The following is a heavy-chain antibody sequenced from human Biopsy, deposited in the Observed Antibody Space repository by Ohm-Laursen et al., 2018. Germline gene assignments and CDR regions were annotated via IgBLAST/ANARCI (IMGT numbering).Heavy chain of an antibody. Sequence: SETLSLTCTVSGGSITSYSWSWIRQPPGKGLEPIGYIYNTGDTTYNPSLQSRVTISLDTSNNQLSLGLRSVTAADAAVYYCARRSAANWYFNLWGRGTLVTVSS. J-gene: IGHJ2*01. CDR3: ARRSAANWYFNL. CDR2: IYNTGDT. CDR1: GGSITSYS. V-gene: IGHV4-59*08. D-gene: IGHD6-25*01.